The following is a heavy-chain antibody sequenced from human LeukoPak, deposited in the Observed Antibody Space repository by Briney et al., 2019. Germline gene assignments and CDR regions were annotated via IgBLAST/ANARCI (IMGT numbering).Heavy chain of an antibody. CDR3: ARDRGGYDSYYFDY. J-gene: IGHJ4*02. CDR2: ISAYNGNT. D-gene: IGHD5-12*01. V-gene: IGHV1-18*04. Sequence: ASVKVSCKASGFTFTSYGISWVRQAPGQGREWMGWISAYNGNTNYAQKFQGRVTMTADTSTRTAYMELRSLRSDDTAVYYCARDRGGYDSYYFDYWGQGTLVTVSS. CDR1: GFTFTSYG.